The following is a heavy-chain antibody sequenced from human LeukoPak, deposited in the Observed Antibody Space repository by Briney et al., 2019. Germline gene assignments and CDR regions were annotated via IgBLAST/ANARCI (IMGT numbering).Heavy chain of an antibody. CDR1: GFTFSSYG. Sequence: GGSLRLSCAASGFTFSSYGMHWVRQAPGKGLEWVAVISYDGSNKYYADSVKGRFTISRDNSKNTVYLQMNSLRVEDTALYYCVGSLDYWGQGTLVTVSS. CDR3: VGSLDY. J-gene: IGHJ4*02. V-gene: IGHV3-30*03. CDR2: ISYDGSNK.